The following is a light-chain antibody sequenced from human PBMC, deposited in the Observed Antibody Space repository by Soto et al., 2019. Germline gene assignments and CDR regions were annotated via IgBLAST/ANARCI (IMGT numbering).Light chain of an antibody. V-gene: IGLV2-8*01. CDR3: SSYAGSNNFV. J-gene: IGLJ1*01. CDR2: EVS. Sequence: QSALTQPPSASGSPGQSVTVSCTGTRSDVGVYNYVSWYRQHPGKAPKLLIYEVSKRPSGVPDRFSGSKSGNTASLTVSGLQAEDEADYYCSSYAGSNNFVFGTGTK. CDR1: RSDVGVYNY.